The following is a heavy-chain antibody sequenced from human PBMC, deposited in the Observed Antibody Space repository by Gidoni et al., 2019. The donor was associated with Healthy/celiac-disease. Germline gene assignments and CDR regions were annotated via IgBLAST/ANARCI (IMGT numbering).Heavy chain of an antibody. CDR2: IYYSGST. V-gene: IGHV4-59*01. CDR3: ARESSGYYLKYYFDY. Sequence: EWIGYIYYSGSTNYNPSLKSRVTISVDTSKNQFSLKLSSVTAADTAVYYCARESSGYYLKYYFDYWGQGTLVTVSS. D-gene: IGHD3-22*01. J-gene: IGHJ4*02.